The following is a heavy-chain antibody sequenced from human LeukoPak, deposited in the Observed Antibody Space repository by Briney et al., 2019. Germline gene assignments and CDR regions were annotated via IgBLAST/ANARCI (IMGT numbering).Heavy chain of an antibody. D-gene: IGHD3-3*01. V-gene: IGHV1-8*01. Sequence: ASVKVSCKASGYTFTSYDINWARQATGQGLEGMGWMNPNSGNTGYAQKFQGRVTMTRNTSISTAYMELSSLRSEDTAVYYCARHHGDFWSGYYTYWGQGTLVTVSS. J-gene: IGHJ4*02. CDR3: ARHHGDFWSGYYTY. CDR2: MNPNSGNT. CDR1: GYTFTSYD.